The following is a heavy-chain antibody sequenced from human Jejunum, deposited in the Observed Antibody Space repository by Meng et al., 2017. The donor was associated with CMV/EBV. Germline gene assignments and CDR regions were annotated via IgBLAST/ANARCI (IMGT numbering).Heavy chain of an antibody. CDR1: GGSISTYY. D-gene: IGHD6-6*01. CDR2: IYYSGNT. J-gene: IGHJ4*02. V-gene: IGHV4-59*01. CDR3: ARARGKQLGLFDY. Sequence: VPGGSISTYYWSWIRQPPGKGLEWIGYIYYSGNTNYNPSLKSRATISVDTSKNQFSLKLISVTAADTALYYCARARGKQLGLFDYWCQGTLVTVSS.